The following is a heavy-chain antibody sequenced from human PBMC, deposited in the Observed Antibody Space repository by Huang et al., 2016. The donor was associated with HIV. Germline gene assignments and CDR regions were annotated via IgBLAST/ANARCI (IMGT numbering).Heavy chain of an antibody. Sequence: EVQLVESGGGLVKPGGSLRLSCAASGFTFSSYNMNWVGQAPGKGLEWVSSISSSSTYIYYADSVRGRFTISRDNAKNSLYLQMNGLRAEDTAVYYCARVPSYYYDSSGYPGGPIDYWGQGTLVTVSS. J-gene: IGHJ4*02. CDR2: ISSSSTYI. CDR3: ARVPSYYYDSSGYPGGPIDY. V-gene: IGHV3-21*01. D-gene: IGHD3-22*01. CDR1: GFTFSSYN.